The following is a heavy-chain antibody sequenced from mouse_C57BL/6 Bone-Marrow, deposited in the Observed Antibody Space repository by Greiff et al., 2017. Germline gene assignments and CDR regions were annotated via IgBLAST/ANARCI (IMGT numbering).Heavy chain of an antibody. D-gene: IGHD2-3*01. V-gene: IGHV5-6*01. J-gene: IGHJ3*01. Sequence: VQLVESGGDLVKPGGSLKLSCAASGFTFSSYGMSWVRQTPDKRLEWVATISSGGSYTYYPDSVKGRFTISRDNAKNTLYLQMSSLKSEDTAMYYCARHGDGYPFAYWGQGTLVTVSA. CDR1: GFTFSSYG. CDR3: ARHGDGYPFAY. CDR2: ISSGGSYT.